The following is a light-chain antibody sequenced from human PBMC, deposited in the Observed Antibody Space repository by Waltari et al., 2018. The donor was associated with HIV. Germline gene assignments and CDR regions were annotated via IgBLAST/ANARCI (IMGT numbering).Light chain of an antibody. V-gene: IGLV2-11*01. CDR2: EVD. J-gene: IGLJ2*01. CDR3: SAYGGMSSFVI. Sequence: QSALTQPRALSGSPGQPVTISCNDTTSYIRGYNYFSCYHQLPGTAPKLIIYEVDRRASGFPERFSGSKSGNTASLTISRRRIEDEGIYNCSAYGGMSSFVIFGGGTTLTVL. CDR1: TSYIRGYNY.